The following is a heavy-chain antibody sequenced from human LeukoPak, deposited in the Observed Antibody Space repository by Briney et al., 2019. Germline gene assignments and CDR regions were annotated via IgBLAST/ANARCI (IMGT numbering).Heavy chain of an antibody. CDR3: ARLFLGYYDGGFDY. J-gene: IGHJ4*02. V-gene: IGHV5-51*01. D-gene: IGHD3-10*02. Sequence: GASLQISSKAAGSSFTSYWIGWGRQLPGKDLEWRGIIYTGDSDTSYSPSFQGQVTISADKSISTAYLQWSSLKASDTAMYYCARLFLGYYDGGFDYWGQGTLVTVSS. CDR1: GSSFTSYW. CDR2: IYTGDSDT.